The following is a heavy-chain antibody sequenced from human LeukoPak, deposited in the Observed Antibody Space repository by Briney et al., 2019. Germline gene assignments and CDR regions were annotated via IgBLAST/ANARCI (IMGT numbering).Heavy chain of an antibody. D-gene: IGHD3-22*01. Sequence: SETLSLTCTVCGGSISHYYWSWVRQPPGKGLEWIGHIFYSGSTNYNPSLKSRVTISIDTSKNQFSLKLSSVTAADTAVYYCARARAYGTSVYYDYWGQGTLVTVSS. CDR1: GGSISHYY. J-gene: IGHJ4*02. CDR2: IFYSGST. V-gene: IGHV4-59*01. CDR3: ARARAYGTSVYYDY.